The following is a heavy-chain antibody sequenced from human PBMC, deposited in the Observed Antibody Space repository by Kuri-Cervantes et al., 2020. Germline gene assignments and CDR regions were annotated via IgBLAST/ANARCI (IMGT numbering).Heavy chain of an antibody. V-gene: IGHV1-69*06. Sequence: SVKVSCKASGGTFSSYAISWVRQAPGQGLEWMGGIIPIFGTANYAQKFQGRVTITADKSTSTAYMELSSLRSEDTAVYYCARGSYYDSSGYYTPVDYWGQGTLVTVSS. J-gene: IGHJ4*02. CDR1: GGTFSSYA. CDR2: IIPIFGTA. CDR3: ARGSYYDSSGYYTPVDY. D-gene: IGHD3-22*01.